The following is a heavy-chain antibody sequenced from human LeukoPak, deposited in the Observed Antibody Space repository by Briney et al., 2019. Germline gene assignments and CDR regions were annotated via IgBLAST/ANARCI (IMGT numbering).Heavy chain of an antibody. CDR3: AKSRGIYDNSGWRTYDY. J-gene: IGHJ4*02. CDR2: IGTAGDT. Sequence: GGSLRLSCAASGFTFSSYDMHWVRQATGKGLEWVSAIGTAGDTYYPGSVKGRFTISRENAKNSLYLQMNSLRAEDTAIYYCAKSRGIYDNSGWRTYDYWGQGTLVTVSS. CDR1: GFTFSSYD. V-gene: IGHV3-13*01. D-gene: IGHD6-19*01.